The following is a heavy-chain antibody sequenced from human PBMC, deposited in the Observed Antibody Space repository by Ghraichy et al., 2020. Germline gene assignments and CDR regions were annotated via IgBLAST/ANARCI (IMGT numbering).Heavy chain of an antibody. V-gene: IGHV3-53*01. CDR3: ASGYDKSGYYQFHY. D-gene: IGHD3-22*01. Sequence: GGSLRLSCAVSGFTVSSNYMSWVRQAPGKGLEWVSIIYSGGSTYHADSVKGRFTISRDNSKNTLYLQMNNLRVEDTAVYYCASGYDKSGYYQFHYWGQGTLVTVSS. J-gene: IGHJ4*02. CDR1: GFTVSSNY. CDR2: IYSGGST.